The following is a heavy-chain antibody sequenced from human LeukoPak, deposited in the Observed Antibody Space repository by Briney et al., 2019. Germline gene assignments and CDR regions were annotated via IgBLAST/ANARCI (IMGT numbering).Heavy chain of an antibody. CDR1: GLTFSDYT. J-gene: IGHJ4*02. D-gene: IGHD2-2*03. CDR2: ISSSSSTI. Sequence: GGSQRLSCAASGLTFSDYTMNWVRQAPGKGLEWVSYISSSSSTISYADSVKGRFTISRDNAKNSLFLQMNSLRAEDTVVYYCASVGHCTSSSCPYYFDYWGQGTLVTVSS. CDR3: ASVGHCTSSSCPYYFDY. V-gene: IGHV3-48*01.